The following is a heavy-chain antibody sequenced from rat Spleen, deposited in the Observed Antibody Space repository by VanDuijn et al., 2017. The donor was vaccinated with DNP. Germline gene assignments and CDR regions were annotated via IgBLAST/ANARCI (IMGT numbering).Heavy chain of an antibody. CDR2: ITAGGGNT. CDR1: GFTFSDYA. D-gene: IGHD1-2*01. V-gene: IGHV5S23*01. J-gene: IGHJ3*01. Sequence: EVQLVESGGGLVQPGNSLKLSCTASGFTFSDYAMAWVRQTPTKGLEWVASITAGGGNTYYPDSGKGRFTLSRDNAKSTLYLQMDSLRSEDTATYYGASLSSPNWFAYWGQGTLVTVSS. CDR3: ASLSSPNWFAY.